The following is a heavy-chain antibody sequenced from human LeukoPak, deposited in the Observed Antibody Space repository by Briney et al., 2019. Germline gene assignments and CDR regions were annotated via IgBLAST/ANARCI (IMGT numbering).Heavy chain of an antibody. CDR2: ITTKPDNYAT. J-gene: IGHJ4*02. CDR1: GFTFSGSD. CDR3: TTYRSGHY. V-gene: IGHV3-73*01. Sequence: GGSLRLSCAASGFTFSGSDIHWVRQASEKGLEWVGRITTKPDNYATAYAASVKGRFTISRDDSESTAYLQMNSLKTEDTAVYYCTTYRSGHYWGQGTLVTVSS. D-gene: IGHD6-19*01.